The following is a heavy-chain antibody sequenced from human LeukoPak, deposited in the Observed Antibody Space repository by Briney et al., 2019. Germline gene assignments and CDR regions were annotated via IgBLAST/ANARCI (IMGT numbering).Heavy chain of an antibody. J-gene: IGHJ3*02. CDR2: ISSEGGRT. V-gene: IGHV3-64*04. CDR1: GFTFSAYA. CDR3: ARGYSRAAFDI. Sequence: GGSLRLSCAASGFTFSAYAMHWVRQAPGKGLEYVSLISSEGGRTYYADSVKGRFTVSRDNAKNSLLLQMNSLRAEDTALYYCARGYSRAAFDIWGQGTMVTVSS. D-gene: IGHD2-15*01.